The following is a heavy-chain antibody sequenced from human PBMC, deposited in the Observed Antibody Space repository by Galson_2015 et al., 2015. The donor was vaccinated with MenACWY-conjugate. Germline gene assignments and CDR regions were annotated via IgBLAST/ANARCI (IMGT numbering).Heavy chain of an antibody. CDR3: ARSPPRVVVIGNYFDY. D-gene: IGHD2-15*01. CDR1: GFTVSSNY. V-gene: IGHV3-53*01. CDR2: IYSGGST. J-gene: IGHJ4*02. Sequence: SLRLSCAASGFTVSSNYMSWVRQAPGKGLEWVSFIYSGGSTYYADSVKGRFTISRDNSKNTLYLQMNSVRAEDTAVYYCARSPPRVVVIGNYFDYWGQGTLVTVSS.